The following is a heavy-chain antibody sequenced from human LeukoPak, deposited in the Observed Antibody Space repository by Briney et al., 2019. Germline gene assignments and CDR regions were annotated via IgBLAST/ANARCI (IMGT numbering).Heavy chain of an antibody. CDR2: INPNSGGT. Sequence: ASVKVSCKASGYTFTGYYMHWVQQAPGPGLEWMGWINPNSGGTNYAQKFQGRVTMTRDTSISTAYMELSRLRSDDTAVYYCARAWVGDIVVVPAANWFDPWGQGTLVTVSS. CDR1: GYTFTGYY. J-gene: IGHJ5*02. D-gene: IGHD2-2*01. V-gene: IGHV1-2*02. CDR3: ARAWVGDIVVVPAANWFDP.